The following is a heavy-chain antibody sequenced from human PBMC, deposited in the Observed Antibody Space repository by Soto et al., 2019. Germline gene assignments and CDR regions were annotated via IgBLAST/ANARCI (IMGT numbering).Heavy chain of an antibody. CDR2: VNSDGTST. CDR1: GFTFSNYW. J-gene: IGHJ4*02. Sequence: EVQLVESGGGLVQPGGSLRLSCAASGFTFSNYWIHWVRQVPGKGLVWVSRVNSDGTSTSYADSVKGRFTITRDTAKNNVYMQMENLEVDNTAVDYSTSCGSTRTYWGMFSYWGQGALVAVSS. V-gene: IGHV3-74*03. D-gene: IGHD7-27*01. CDR3: TSCGSTRTYWGMFSY.